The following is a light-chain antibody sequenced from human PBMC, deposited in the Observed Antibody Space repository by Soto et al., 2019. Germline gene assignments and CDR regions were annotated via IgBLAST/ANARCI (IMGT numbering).Light chain of an antibody. CDR1: SSDVDAYNF. V-gene: IGLV2-14*03. Sequence: QSALTQPASVSGSPGQSIAISCTGTSSDVDAYNFVSWYQHHPGKAPKLMIFDVSNRPSGVSNRFSGSKSGNTASLTISGLQAEDEADYYCTSYTTSSTYVFGTGTKLTV. CDR3: TSYTTSSTYV. CDR2: DVS. J-gene: IGLJ1*01.